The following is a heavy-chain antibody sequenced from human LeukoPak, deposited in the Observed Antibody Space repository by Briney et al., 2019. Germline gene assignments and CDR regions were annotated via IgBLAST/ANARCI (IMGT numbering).Heavy chain of an antibody. CDR1: GGSISSGGYY. CDR2: IYYSGST. Sequence: SETLSLTCTVSGGSISSGGYYWSWIRQHPGKGLEWIGYIYYSGSTYYNPSLKSRVTISVDTSKNQFSLKLSSVTAADTAVYYCARHTPGIAEGYYYGMDVWGQGTTVTVSS. D-gene: IGHD6-13*01. J-gene: IGHJ6*02. CDR3: ARHTPGIAEGYYYGMDV. V-gene: IGHV4-31*03.